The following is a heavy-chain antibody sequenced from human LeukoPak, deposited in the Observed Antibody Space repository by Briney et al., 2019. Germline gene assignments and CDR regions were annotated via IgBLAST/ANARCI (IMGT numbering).Heavy chain of an antibody. J-gene: IGHJ4*02. V-gene: IGHV3-30*19. CDR3: AKDDRFFRVVHLVSYFDY. D-gene: IGHD3-3*01. Sequence: GTSVELSCEASGFTFSSYGMHWVRQAPGKGLEWVAFITYDGSNKYYADYVKGRVTISRDDSKNTFYMQLNSLRADDTAVYYCAKDDRFFRVVHLVSYFDYWGQGTLVTVSS. CDR2: ITYDGSNK. CDR1: GFTFSSYG.